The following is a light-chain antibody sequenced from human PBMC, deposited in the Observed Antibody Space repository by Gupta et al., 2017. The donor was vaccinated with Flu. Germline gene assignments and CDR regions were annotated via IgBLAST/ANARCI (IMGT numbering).Light chain of an antibody. CDR2: DAS. V-gene: IGKV3-11*01. Sequence: ERATLSCRASQSVSSSLAWYQHKPGQAPRLLIYDASNRATGIPARFSGSGSGTDFTLTISSLEPEDFAVYYCQQRSNWPPYTFGQGTKLEIK. CDR1: QSVSSS. J-gene: IGKJ2*01. CDR3: QQRSNWPPYT.